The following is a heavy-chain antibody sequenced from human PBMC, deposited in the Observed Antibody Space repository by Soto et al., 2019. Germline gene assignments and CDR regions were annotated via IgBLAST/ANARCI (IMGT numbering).Heavy chain of an antibody. D-gene: IGHD2-15*01. CDR2: IYYSGST. J-gene: IGHJ5*02. CDR3: ARPYCSGGRCYRYNWFDP. Sequence: SETLSLTCTVSGGSISSSSYYWGWIRQPPGKGLEWIGSIYYSGSTYYNPSLKSRVTISVDTSKNQFSLKLSSVTAADTAVYYCARPYCSGGRCYRYNWFDPWAQGTLVTVSS. V-gene: IGHV4-39*01. CDR1: GGSISSSSYY.